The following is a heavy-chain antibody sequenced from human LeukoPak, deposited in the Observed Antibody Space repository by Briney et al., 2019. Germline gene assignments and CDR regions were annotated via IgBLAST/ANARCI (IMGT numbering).Heavy chain of an antibody. J-gene: IGHJ4*02. CDR3: ARDIGGSFDY. Sequence: GGSLRLSWAASGFTVSSNYMSWVRQAPGKGLEWVSVIYSGGSTYYADSVKGRFTISRDNSKNTLYLQMNSLRAEDTAVYYCARDIGGSFDYWGQGTLVTVSS. V-gene: IGHV3-53*01. D-gene: IGHD3-10*01. CDR2: IYSGGST. CDR1: GFTVSSNY.